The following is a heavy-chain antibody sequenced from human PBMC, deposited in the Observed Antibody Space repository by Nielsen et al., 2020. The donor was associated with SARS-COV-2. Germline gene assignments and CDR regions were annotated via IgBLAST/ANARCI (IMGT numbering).Heavy chain of an antibody. CDR3: TTEAMYYDFWSGYNPLSYFDY. V-gene: IGHV3-15*01. D-gene: IGHD3-3*01. J-gene: IGHJ4*02. Sequence: GGSLRLSCAASGFTFSNAWMSWVRQAPGKGLEWVGRIKSKTDGGTTDYAAPVKGRFTISRDDSKNTLYLQMNSLKTEDTAVYYCTTEAMYYDFWSGYNPLSYFDYWGQGTLVTVSS. CDR2: IKSKTDGGTT. CDR1: GFTFSNAW.